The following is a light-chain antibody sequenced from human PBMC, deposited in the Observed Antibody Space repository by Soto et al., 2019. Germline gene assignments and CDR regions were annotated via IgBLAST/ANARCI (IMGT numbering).Light chain of an antibody. V-gene: IGLV2-14*01. Sequence: QSALTQPASVSGSPGQSITISCTGTSSDVGGYNYVSWYQLHPGKAPKLMIYEVYNRPSGVSTRFSGSKSGNTASLTISGLQAEDEADYYCFSYTSGSVLVFGGGTKLTVL. CDR2: EVY. CDR1: SSDVGGYNY. J-gene: IGLJ2*01. CDR3: FSYTSGSVLV.